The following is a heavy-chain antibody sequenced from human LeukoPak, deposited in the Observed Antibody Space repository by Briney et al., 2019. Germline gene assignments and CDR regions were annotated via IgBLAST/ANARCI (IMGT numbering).Heavy chain of an antibody. Sequence: PSETLSLTCTVSGGSISSSSYYWGWIRQPPGKGLEWIGSIYYSGSTYYNPSLKSRVTISVDTSKNQFSLKLSSGTAAYTALYFCSIQDPHQRGDYWGQGTLVTVSS. CDR3: SIQDPHQRGDY. CDR1: GGSISSSSYY. J-gene: IGHJ4*02. V-gene: IGHV4-39*01. D-gene: IGHD1-1*01. CDR2: IYYSGST.